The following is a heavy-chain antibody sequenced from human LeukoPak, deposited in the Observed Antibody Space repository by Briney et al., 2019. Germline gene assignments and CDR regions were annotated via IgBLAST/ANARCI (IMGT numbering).Heavy chain of an antibody. CDR1: GYTFSSFG. CDR2: ISVYNGDT. J-gene: IGHJ4*02. D-gene: IGHD1-26*01. Sequence: KPGASVKFSCKASGYTFSSFGFMWVRQAPGQGLDWMGWISVYNGDTRYAQKFQGRVTMTTDTSTSTAYMELRSLTSDDTAVYYCARDGGDLLRVDYWGQGTQVTVSS. CDR3: ARDGGDLLRVDY. V-gene: IGHV1-18*01.